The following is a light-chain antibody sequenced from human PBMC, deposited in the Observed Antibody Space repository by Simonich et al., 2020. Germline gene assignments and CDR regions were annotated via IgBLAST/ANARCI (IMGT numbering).Light chain of an antibody. V-gene: IGLV4-69*01. J-gene: IGLJ2*01. CDR1: SGHSSYA. CDR2: LNSDGSH. CDR3: CSYAGSSNVV. Sequence: QLVLTQSPSASASLGASVKLTCTLSSGHSSYAIAWHQQQPEKGPRYLMKLNSDGSHSKGDGIPDRFSCSSSGAERYLTISSLQSEDEADYSCCSYAGSSNVVFGGGTKLTVL.